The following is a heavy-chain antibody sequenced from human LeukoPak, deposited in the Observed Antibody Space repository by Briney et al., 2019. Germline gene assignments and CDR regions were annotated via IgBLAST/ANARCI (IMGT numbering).Heavy chain of an antibody. CDR2: ISGSGDST. J-gene: IGHJ6*02. CDR1: GFTFSSYA. Sequence: GVSLRLSCTASGFTFSSYAINWVRQAPGKGLEWVSAISGSGDSTYYADSVKGRFTISRDNSRNTLYLQMNSLRAEDTALYYCAKHRGYSSASIYYYGMDVWGQGTTVTVSS. D-gene: IGHD5-12*01. CDR3: AKHRGYSSASIYYYGMDV. V-gene: IGHV3-23*01.